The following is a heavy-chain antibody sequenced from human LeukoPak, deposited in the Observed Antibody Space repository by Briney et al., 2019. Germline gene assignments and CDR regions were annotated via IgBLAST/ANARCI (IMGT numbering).Heavy chain of an antibody. J-gene: IGHJ4*02. CDR3: ARCGKDGDYVQN. Sequence: SETLSLTCTVSGGSISSGGYYWSWIRQHPGKGLEWIGYIYYSGSTYYNPSLKSRVTISVDTSKNQLSLKLSSVTAADTAVYYCARCGKDGDYVQNWGQGTLVTVSS. CDR1: GGSISSGGYY. V-gene: IGHV4-31*03. CDR2: IYYSGST. D-gene: IGHD4-17*01.